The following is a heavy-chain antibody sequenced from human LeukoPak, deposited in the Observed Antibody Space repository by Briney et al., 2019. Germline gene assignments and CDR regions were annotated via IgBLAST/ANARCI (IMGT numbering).Heavy chain of an antibody. D-gene: IGHD2-2*01. CDR1: GFTFSSYW. CDR3: ARDRYQLLPPSDAFDI. V-gene: IGHV3-74*01. J-gene: IGHJ3*02. Sequence: GGSLRLSCAASGFTFSSYWMHWVRHAPGKGLVWVSRINTDGSSTSYADSVKGRFTISRDNAKNTLYLQMNSLRAEDTAVYYCARDRYQLLPPSDAFDIWGQGTMVTVSS. CDR2: INTDGSST.